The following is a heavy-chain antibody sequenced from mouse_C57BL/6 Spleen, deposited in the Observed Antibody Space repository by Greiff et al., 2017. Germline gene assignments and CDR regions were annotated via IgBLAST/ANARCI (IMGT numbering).Heavy chain of an antibody. CDR1: GYTFTSYW. J-gene: IGHJ2*01. CDR2: IDPSDSYT. CDR3: ARWIYDGYYEKVFDY. V-gene: IGHV1-69*01. D-gene: IGHD2-3*01. Sequence: VQLQQSGAELVMPGASVKLSCKASGYTFTSYWMHWVKQRPGQGLEWIGEIDPSDSYTNYNQKFKGKSTLTVDKSSSTAYMQLSSLTSEDSAVYYCARWIYDGYYEKVFDYWGQGTTLTVSS.